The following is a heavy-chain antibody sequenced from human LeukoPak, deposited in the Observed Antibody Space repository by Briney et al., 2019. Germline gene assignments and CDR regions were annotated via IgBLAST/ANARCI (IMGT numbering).Heavy chain of an antibody. CDR3: ARAAWYSSSWQEGYYFDY. CDR2: ISYDGSNK. V-gene: IGHV3-30*03. CDR1: GFTFSSYG. J-gene: IGHJ4*02. Sequence: GRSLRLSCAASGFTFSSYGMHWVRQAPGKGLEWVAVISYDGSNKYYADSVKGRFTISRDNSKNTLYLQMNSLRADDTAVYYCARAAWYSSSWQEGYYFDYWGQGTLVTVSS. D-gene: IGHD6-13*01.